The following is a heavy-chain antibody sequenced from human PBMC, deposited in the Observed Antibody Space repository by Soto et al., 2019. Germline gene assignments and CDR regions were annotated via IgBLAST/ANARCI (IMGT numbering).Heavy chain of an antibody. CDR1: GFDFTTYA. Sequence: GGSLRLSCAVTGFDFTTYAMHWVRQTPDKGLEWVAIIWFDGIKEFYAESVRGRFTISIDTSKNTVFLQMNNVRAEDTALYYCTRATFYVWGQGTTVTVSS. J-gene: IGHJ6*02. CDR3: TRATFYV. V-gene: IGHV3-33*01. CDR2: IWFDGIKE.